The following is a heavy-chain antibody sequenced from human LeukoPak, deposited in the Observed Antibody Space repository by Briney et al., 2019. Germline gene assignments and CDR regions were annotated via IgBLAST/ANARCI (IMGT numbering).Heavy chain of an antibody. D-gene: IGHD3-10*01. J-gene: IGHJ4*02. V-gene: IGHV3-23*01. CDR1: GFTFSRYA. CDR2: LSGSATTA. CDR3: AKDPRRGFGELPYYFDY. Sequence: QPGGSLRLSCAASGFTFSRYAMNWVRQAPGKGLEWVSALSGSATTAFYADSVKGRFTISRDNSKNTLFLQMNSLRAEDTAVYYCAKDPRRGFGELPYYFDYWGQGTLVTVSS.